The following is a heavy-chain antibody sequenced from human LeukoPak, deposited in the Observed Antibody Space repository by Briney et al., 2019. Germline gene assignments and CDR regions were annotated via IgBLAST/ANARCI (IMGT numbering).Heavy chain of an antibody. CDR3: ARRWYSSSSSRRIDY. CDR2: INHSGST. J-gene: IGHJ4*02. V-gene: IGHV4-34*01. Sequence: SETLSLTCAVYGGSFSGYYWSWIRQPPGKGLEWIGEINHSGSTNYNPSLKSRVTISVDTSRNQFSLELSSVTAADTAVYYCARRWYSSSSSRRIDYWGQGTLVTVSS. D-gene: IGHD6-6*01. CDR1: GGSFSGYY.